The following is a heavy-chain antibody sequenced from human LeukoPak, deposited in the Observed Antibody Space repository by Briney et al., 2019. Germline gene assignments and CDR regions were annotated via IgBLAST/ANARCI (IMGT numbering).Heavy chain of an antibody. CDR2: ISGSGGST. Sequence: GGSLRLSCAASGFTFSSYAMSWVRQAPGKGLEWVSAISGSGGSTYYADSVKGRFTISRDNSKNTLYLQMNSLRAEDMAVYYCAKDEDYYGSGSYYTYNWFDPWGQGTLVTVSS. CDR3: AKDEDYYGSGSYYTYNWFDP. CDR1: GFTFSSYA. V-gene: IGHV3-23*01. J-gene: IGHJ5*02. D-gene: IGHD3-10*01.